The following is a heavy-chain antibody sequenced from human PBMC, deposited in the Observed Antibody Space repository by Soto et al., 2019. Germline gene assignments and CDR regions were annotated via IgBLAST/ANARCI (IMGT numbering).Heavy chain of an antibody. Sequence: QVQLVQSGAEVKKPGSSVKVSCKASGDTFSFYTINWVRQAPGLGLEWMGRVNPIVSMSNYAQKFQGRVTINANQSTKTAYMQLSSLSSEDTAIYYCAASYGSGSRAFDSWGQGALVTVSS. J-gene: IGHJ4*02. CDR1: GDTFSFYT. D-gene: IGHD3-10*01. V-gene: IGHV1-69*02. CDR2: VNPIVSMS. CDR3: AASYGSGSRAFDS.